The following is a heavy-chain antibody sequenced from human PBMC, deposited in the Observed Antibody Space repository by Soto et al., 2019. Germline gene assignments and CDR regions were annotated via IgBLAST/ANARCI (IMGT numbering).Heavy chain of an antibody. CDR2: ISSSSSTI. V-gene: IGHV3-48*01. CDR1: GFTFSSYS. J-gene: IGHJ4*02. Sequence: EVPLVESGGGLVQPGGSLRLSCAASGFTFSSYSMNWVRQAPGKGLEWVSYISSSSSTIYYADSVKGRFTISRDNAKISLYLKMNSLRAEDTAVYYCARIGRLRRGDYWGQGTLVTVSS. D-gene: IGHD4-17*01. CDR3: ARIGRLRRGDY.